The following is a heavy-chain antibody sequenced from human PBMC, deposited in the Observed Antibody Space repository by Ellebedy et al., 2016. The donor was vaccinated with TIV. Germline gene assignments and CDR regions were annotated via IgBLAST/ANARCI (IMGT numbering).Heavy chain of an antibody. J-gene: IGHJ1*01. CDR1: GFTVSSNY. CDR3: ARTDCSSRSCYSFFNH. CDR2: QHSTDIP. Sequence: GESLKISCVASGFTVSSNYMFWVRQAPGKGLEWVALQHSTDIPYYADSVRGRFTVSRDDSQNKLFLQMNNLRGDDTAVYYCARTDCSSRSCYSFFNHWGQGTLVTVSS. V-gene: IGHV3-53*01. D-gene: IGHD2-8*01.